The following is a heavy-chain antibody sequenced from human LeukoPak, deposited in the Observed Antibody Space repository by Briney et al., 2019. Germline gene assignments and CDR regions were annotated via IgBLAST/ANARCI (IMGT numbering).Heavy chain of an antibody. V-gene: IGHV4-34*01. CDR2: INHSGST. CDR1: GGSFSGYY. D-gene: IGHD5-18*01. CDR3: ATGYSYGGY. Sequence: SETLSLTCAVYGGSFSGYYWSWIRQPPGKGLEWIGEINHSGSTNYNPSLKSRVTISVDTSKNQFSLKLGSVTAADTAVYYCATGYSYGGYWGQGTLVTVSS. J-gene: IGHJ4*02.